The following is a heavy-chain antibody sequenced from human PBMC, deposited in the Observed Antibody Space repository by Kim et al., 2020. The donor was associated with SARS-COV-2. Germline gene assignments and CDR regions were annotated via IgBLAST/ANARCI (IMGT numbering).Heavy chain of an antibody. Sequence: YAQKFQGRVTMTTDTSTSTAYMELRSLRSDDTAVYYCARDTERRNSAMDYWGQGTLVTVSS. J-gene: IGHJ4*02. D-gene: IGHD4-4*01. CDR3: ARDTERRNSAMDY. V-gene: IGHV1-18*01.